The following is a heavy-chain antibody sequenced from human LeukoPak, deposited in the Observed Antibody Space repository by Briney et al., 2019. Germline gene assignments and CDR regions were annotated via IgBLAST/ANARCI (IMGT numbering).Heavy chain of an antibody. CDR3: ARAVGVPAAMGPYFDY. D-gene: IGHD2-2*01. CDR1: GGSISSYY. Sequence: SETLSLTCTVSGGSISSYYWSWIRQTAGKGLEWIGRIYTSGSTNYNPPLTSRVNMSVDTCKNQFPLMLSSVNAADTAVYYCARAVGVPAAMGPYFDYWGQGTLVTVSS. CDR2: IYTSGST. V-gene: IGHV4-4*07. J-gene: IGHJ4*02.